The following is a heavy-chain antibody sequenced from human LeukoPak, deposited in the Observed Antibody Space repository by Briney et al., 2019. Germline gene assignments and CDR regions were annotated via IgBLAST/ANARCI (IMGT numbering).Heavy chain of an antibody. D-gene: IGHD6-13*01. CDR2: ISYDGSNK. CDR1: GFNVNNAW. V-gene: IGHV3-30*18. CDR3: AKNGIAAAGYFDY. Sequence: PGGSLRLSCAASGFNVNNAWMSWVRQAPGKGLEWVAVISYDGSNKYYADSVKGRFTISRDNSKNTLYLQMNSLRAEDTAVYYCAKNGIAAAGYFDYWGQGTLVTVSS. J-gene: IGHJ4*02.